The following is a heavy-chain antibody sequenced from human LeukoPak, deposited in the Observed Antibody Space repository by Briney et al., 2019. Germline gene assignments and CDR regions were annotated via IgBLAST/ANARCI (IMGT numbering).Heavy chain of an antibody. CDR1: GGTFCSYT. D-gene: IGHD2-15*01. CDR2: IIPILGIA. J-gene: IGHJ4*02. CDR3: ARDRGYCSGGSCYPDY. Sequence: ASVKVSCKASGGTFCSYTISWVRQAPGQGLEWMGRIIPILGIANYAQKFQGRVTITADKSTSTAYMELSSLRSEDTAVYYCARDRGYCSGGSCYPDYWGQGTLVTVSS. V-gene: IGHV1-69*04.